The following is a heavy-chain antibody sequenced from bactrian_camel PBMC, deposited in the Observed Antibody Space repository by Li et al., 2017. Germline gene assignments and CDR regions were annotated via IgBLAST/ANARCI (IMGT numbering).Heavy chain of an antibody. J-gene: IGHJ4*01. CDR2: IDGDGFP. Sequence: HVQLVESGGGAVQAGGSLTLSCEASVYTFRPYCMGWFRQVPGMEREGVAIIDGDGFPTYGDSVKGRFTISKGNGKLTLSLQMDSLKPEDTATYYCVTNADSYAVRCGLSHSAYTYWGQGTQVTVS. CDR1: VYTFRPYC. D-gene: IGHD3*01. CDR3: VTNADSYAVRCGLSHSAYTY. V-gene: IGHV3S9*01.